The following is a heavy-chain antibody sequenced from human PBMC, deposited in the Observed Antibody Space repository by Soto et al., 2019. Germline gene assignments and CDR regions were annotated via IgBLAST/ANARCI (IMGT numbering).Heavy chain of an antibody. CDR1: GYTFTNYG. CDR3: ARGSGNFGVWPYVFDY. Sequence: QAQLVQSGAEVKKPGASVKVSCKASGYTFTNYGISWVRQAPGQGLEWMGWISAYNGNTDYAQNFQGRVTMTTDTSTRTAYMELRSLRSDDTAVFFCARGSGNFGVWPYVFDYWGQGTLVTVSS. D-gene: IGHD4-17*01. CDR2: ISAYNGNT. J-gene: IGHJ4*02. V-gene: IGHV1-18*01.